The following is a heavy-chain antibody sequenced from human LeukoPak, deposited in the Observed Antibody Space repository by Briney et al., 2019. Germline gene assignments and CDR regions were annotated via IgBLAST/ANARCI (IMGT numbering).Heavy chain of an antibody. V-gene: IGHV3-21*01. CDR2: ISSSSSYI. CDR3: ARVPGRRADAFDI. J-gene: IGHJ3*02. D-gene: IGHD1-26*01. Sequence: PGGSLRLSCAASGFTFSSYSMNWVRQAPGKGLEWVSSISSSSSYIYYADSVKDRFTISRDNAKNSLYLQMNSLRAEDTAVYHCARVPGRRADAFDIWGQGTMVTVSS. CDR1: GFTFSSYS.